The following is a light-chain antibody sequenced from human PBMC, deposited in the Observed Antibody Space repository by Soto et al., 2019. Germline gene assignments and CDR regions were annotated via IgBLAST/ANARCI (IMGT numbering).Light chain of an antibody. CDR1: QGLGVW. J-gene: IGKJ1*01. CDR2: GAS. V-gene: IGKV1-12*01. CDR3: QQATSFPRT. Sequence: DIQMTQSPSSVSASVGDRVTITCRASQGLGVWLGWYQQKPGKAPQLLIFGASGLQSGVPSRFSGSGSGTEFTLTISSLQPEDFATYYCQQATSFPRTFGQGTKVEIK.